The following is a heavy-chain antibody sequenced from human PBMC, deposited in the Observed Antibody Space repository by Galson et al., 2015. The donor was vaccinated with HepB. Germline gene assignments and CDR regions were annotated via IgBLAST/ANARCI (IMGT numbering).Heavy chain of an antibody. D-gene: IGHD2-21*02. CDR2: INAGNGNT. Sequence: SVKVSCKASGYTFTSYAMHWVRQAPGQRLEWMGWINAGNGNTKYSQKFQGRVTITRDTSASTAYMELSSLRSEDTAVYYCARGVRFGDPGVLEYFDYWGQGTLVTVSS. CDR3: ARGVRFGDPGVLEYFDY. V-gene: IGHV1-3*01. CDR1: GYTFTSYA. J-gene: IGHJ4*02.